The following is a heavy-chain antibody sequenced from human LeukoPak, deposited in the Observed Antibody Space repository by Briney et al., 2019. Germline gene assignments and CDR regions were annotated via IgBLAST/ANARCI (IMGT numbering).Heavy chain of an antibody. J-gene: IGHJ6*02. CDR3: ARGQGTRYYYYYGMDV. V-gene: IGHV4-30-2*01. Sequence: PSQTLSLTCAVSGGSISSGGYSWSWIRQPPGKGLERIGYIYHSGSTYYNPSLKSRVTISVDRSKNQFSLKLSSVTAADTAVYYCARGQGTRYYYYYGMDVWGQGTTVTFSS. D-gene: IGHD3-10*01. CDR1: GGSISSGGYS. CDR2: IYHSGST.